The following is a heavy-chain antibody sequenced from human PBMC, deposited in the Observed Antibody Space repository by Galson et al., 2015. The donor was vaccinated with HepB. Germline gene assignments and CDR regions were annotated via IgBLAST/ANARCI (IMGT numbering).Heavy chain of an antibody. V-gene: IGHV4-34*01. CDR1: GGSFSGYY. CDR2: INHSGST. CDR3: ARGEGSWSYSIDY. J-gene: IGHJ4*02. D-gene: IGHD1-26*01. Sequence: SETLSLTCAVYGGSFSGYYWSWIRQPPGKGLEWIGEINHSGSTNYNPSLKSRVTISVDTSKNQFSLKLTSVTAADTAVYYCARGEGSWSYSIDYWGQGTLVTVSS.